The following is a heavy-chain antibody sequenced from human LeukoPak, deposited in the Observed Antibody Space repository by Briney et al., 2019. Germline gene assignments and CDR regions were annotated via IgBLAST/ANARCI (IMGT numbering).Heavy chain of an antibody. D-gene: IGHD3-10*01. CDR1: GFTFSSYG. CDR2: IWYDGSNK. V-gene: IGHV3-33*01. Sequence: GRSLRPSCAASGFTFSSYGMHWVRQAPGKGLEWVAVIWYDGSNKYYADSVKGRFTISRDNSKNTLYLQMNSLRAEDTAVYYCARDNERFGELSLDYWGQGTLVTVSS. CDR3: ARDNERFGELSLDY. J-gene: IGHJ4*02.